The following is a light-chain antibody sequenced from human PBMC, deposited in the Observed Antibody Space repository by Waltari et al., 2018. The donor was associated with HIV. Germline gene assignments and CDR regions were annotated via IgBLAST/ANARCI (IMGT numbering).Light chain of an antibody. CDR2: GDS. V-gene: IGLV3-9*01. Sequence: SYELRQALSLSVALGQTAKMTCGGRNSGSKSVNWYQQRAGLAPVLVIYGDSHRPSGIPERFSGSTSGNTATLTISGAQGADEGDYYCQVWDTSVVFGGGTKLTV. J-gene: IGLJ3*02. CDR1: NSGSKS. CDR3: QVWDTSVV.